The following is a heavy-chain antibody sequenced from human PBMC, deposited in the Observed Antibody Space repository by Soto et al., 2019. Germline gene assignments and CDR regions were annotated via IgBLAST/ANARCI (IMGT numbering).Heavy chain of an antibody. V-gene: IGHV1-2*04. D-gene: IGHD6-19*01. CDR3: ARVKRAQDRSGWYLFDY. Sequence: QVQLVQSGAEVKKPGASVKVSCKASGYTFTGYYMHWVRQAPGQGLEWMGWINPNSGGTNYAQKFQGWVTMTRDTSISTAYMELSRLRSDDTAVYYCARVKRAQDRSGWYLFDYWGQGTLVTVSS. CDR2: INPNSGGT. CDR1: GYTFTGYY. J-gene: IGHJ4*02.